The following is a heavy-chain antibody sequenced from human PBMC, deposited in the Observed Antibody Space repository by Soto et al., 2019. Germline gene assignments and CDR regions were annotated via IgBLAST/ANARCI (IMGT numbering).Heavy chain of an antibody. CDR3: ARSRKVITVTTEGFDY. CDR1: GFTFSSYG. J-gene: IGHJ4*02. D-gene: IGHD4-17*01. CDR2: IWYDGSNK. V-gene: IGHV3-33*01. Sequence: QVQLVESGGGVVQPGRSLRLSCAASGFTFSSYGMHWVRQAPGKGLERVAVIWYDGSNKYYADSVKGRFTISRDNSKNTLYLQMNSLRAEDTAVYYCARSRKVITVTTEGFDYWGQGTLVTVSS.